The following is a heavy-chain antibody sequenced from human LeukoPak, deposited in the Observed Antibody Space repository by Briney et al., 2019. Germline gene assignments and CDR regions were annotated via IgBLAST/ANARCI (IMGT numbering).Heavy chain of an antibody. CDR1: GFTFSSYE. J-gene: IGHJ4*02. V-gene: IGHV3-48*03. D-gene: IGHD3-9*01. CDR2: ISSSGSTI. CDR3: ARQPYYDILTGYQPPDY. Sequence: GALRLSCAASGFTFSSYEMNWVRQAPGKGLEWVSYISSSGSTIYYADSVKGRFTISRDNAKNSLYLQMNSLRAEDTAVYYCARQPYYDILTGYQPPDYWGQGTLVTVSS.